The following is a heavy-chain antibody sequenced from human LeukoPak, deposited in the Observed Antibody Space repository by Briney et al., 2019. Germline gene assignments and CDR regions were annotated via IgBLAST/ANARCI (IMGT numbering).Heavy chain of an antibody. Sequence: PGGSLRLSCAASGFTFSTCAMGSVRQTPGKGLESISAISGSGGSTSYADSVKGRFTISRDNSKNTVYLQMSGLRAEDTALYYCAKAHCSPTSCSRIDYWGQGTLVTVSS. CDR1: GFTFSTCA. CDR2: ISGSGGST. D-gene: IGHD2-2*01. J-gene: IGHJ4*02. CDR3: AKAHCSPTSCSRIDY. V-gene: IGHV3-23*01.